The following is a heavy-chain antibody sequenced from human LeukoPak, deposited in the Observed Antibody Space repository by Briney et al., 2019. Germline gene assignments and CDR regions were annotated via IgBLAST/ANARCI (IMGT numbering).Heavy chain of an antibody. D-gene: IGHD6-6*01. J-gene: IGHJ6*02. CDR1: GFTVSNTY. CDR2: ISSGGGT. CDR3: ARDRGIAAHYGMDV. V-gene: IGHV3-53*01. Sequence: PGGSLRLSCAASGFTVSNTYMSWVRQAPGKGLEWVSVISSGGGTYFADSVKGRFTISRDNSKNTVFLQMNNLRADDTAMYYCARDRGIAAHYGMDVWGQGTTVTVCS.